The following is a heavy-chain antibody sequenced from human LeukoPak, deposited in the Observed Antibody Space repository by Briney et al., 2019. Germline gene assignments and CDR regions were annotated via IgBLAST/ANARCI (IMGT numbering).Heavy chain of an antibody. CDR2: IYYSGST. Sequence: SETLSLTCTVSGGSISSSSYYWGWIRQPPGKGLEWIGSIYYSGSTYYNPSLKSRVTISVDTSKNQFSLKLSSVTAADTAVYYCARAARGSGSYQPYASYFDYWGQGTLVTVSS. V-gene: IGHV4-39*07. CDR1: GGSISSSSYY. J-gene: IGHJ4*02. D-gene: IGHD1-26*01. CDR3: ARAARGSGSYQPYASYFDY.